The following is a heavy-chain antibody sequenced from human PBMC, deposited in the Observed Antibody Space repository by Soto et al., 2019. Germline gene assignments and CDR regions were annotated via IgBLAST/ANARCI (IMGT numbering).Heavy chain of an antibody. Sequence: QVQLQESGPGLVKPSETVSLTWTVSGGSISSFYWSWIRQPPGKGLEWIGYIYYTGSTNYNPSLKSPVTISVDTSKNQFSLKLSSVTAADTAVYYCARGRHWLDYWGQGTLVTVSS. V-gene: IGHV4-59*01. CDR3: ARGRHWLDY. CDR2: IYYTGST. J-gene: IGHJ4*02. D-gene: IGHD6-19*01. CDR1: GGSISSFY.